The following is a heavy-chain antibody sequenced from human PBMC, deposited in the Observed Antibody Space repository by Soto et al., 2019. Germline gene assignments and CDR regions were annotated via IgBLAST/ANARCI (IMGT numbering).Heavy chain of an antibody. V-gene: IGHV1-18*01. CDR3: ARDLAYFGGDCYPIDY. CDR1: GYTFTSNG. CDR2: ISAYNGNT. J-gene: IGHJ4*02. D-gene: IGHD2-21*02. Sequence: QVQLVQSGAEVKKPGASVKVSCKASGYTFTSNGISWVRQAPGQGLEWMGWISAYNGNTNYAPKLQGRVTMTPDTYTRTAYMELRSLRSDDTAVYYCARDLAYFGGDCYPIDYWGQGTLVTVSS.